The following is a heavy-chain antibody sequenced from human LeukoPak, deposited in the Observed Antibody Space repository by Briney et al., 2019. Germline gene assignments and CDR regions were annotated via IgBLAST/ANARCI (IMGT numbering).Heavy chain of an antibody. CDR1: GFTFSSYA. J-gene: IGHJ4*02. V-gene: IGHV3-23*01. Sequence: GGSLRLSCAASGFTFSSYAMSWVRQAPGKGLEWVSAISGSGGSTYYADSVKGRFTISRDNSKNTLYLQMNSLRAEDTAVYYCAKDRNLAGYSSWIFDYWGQGTLVTVSS. D-gene: IGHD6-13*01. CDR3: AKDRNLAGYSSWIFDY. CDR2: ISGSGGST.